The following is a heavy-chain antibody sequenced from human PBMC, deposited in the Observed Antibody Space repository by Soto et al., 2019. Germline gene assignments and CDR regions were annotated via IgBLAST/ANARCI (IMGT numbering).Heavy chain of an antibody. CDR2: ISSGSSYI. CDR1: GFTFSSYS. D-gene: IGHD6-19*01. V-gene: IGHV3-21*01. Sequence: PGGSLRLSCAGSGFTFSSYSMNWVRHAPGKGLEGVSSISSGSSYINYAVKGKGRFTIARDNDKISLYLQMISLRAEDAAVYYFASPAVAVATTRGFNPGGKGTLLTSSS. CDR3: ASPAVAVATTRGFNP. J-gene: IGHJ5*02.